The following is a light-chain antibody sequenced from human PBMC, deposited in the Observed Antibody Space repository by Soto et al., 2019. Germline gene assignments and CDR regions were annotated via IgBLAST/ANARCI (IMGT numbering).Light chain of an antibody. J-gene: IGLJ2*01. CDR2: DNN. CDR1: SSNIGNNF. CDR3: ATWDSSLIAGA. V-gene: IGLV1-51*01. Sequence: QSVLTQPPSVSAAPGQKVTISCSGSSSNIGNNFVSWYQHLPGTAPKLLIYDNNKRPSGIPDRFSGTKSGTSATLGITGLQPGDEAHYYCATWDSSLIAGAFGGGTKVTVL.